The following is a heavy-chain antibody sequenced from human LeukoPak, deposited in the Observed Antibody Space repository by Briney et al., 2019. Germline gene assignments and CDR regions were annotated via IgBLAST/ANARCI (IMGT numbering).Heavy chain of an antibody. J-gene: IGHJ4*02. CDR3: ARQAIVVVPSDY. Sequence: PSETLSLTCTVSGGSISSSSYYWGWIRQPPGKGLEWIGSIYYSGSTYYNPSLKSRVTISVDTSKNQFSLKLSSVTAADTAVYYCARQAIVVVPSDYWGQGTLVTVSS. CDR2: IYYSGST. CDR1: GGSISSSSYY. D-gene: IGHD2-21*01. V-gene: IGHV4-39*01.